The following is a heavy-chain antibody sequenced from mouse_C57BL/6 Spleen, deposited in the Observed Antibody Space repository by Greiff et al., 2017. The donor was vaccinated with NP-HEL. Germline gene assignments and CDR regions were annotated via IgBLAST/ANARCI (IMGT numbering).Heavy chain of an antibody. Sequence: EVMLVESGGGLVQPGGSLKLSCAASGFTFSDYYMYWVRQTPEKRLEWVAYISNGGGSTYYPDTVKGRFTISRDNAKNTLYLQMSRLKSEDTAMYYCARQGEGYGHWFDYWGQGTTLTVSS. V-gene: IGHV5-12*01. CDR3: ARQGEGYGHWFDY. CDR2: ISNGGGST. CDR1: GFTFSDYY. J-gene: IGHJ2*01. D-gene: IGHD2-2*01.